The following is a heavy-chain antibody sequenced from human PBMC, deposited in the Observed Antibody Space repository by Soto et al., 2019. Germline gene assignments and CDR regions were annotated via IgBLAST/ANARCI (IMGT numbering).Heavy chain of an antibody. J-gene: IGHJ5*02. CDR2: INVDGTST. V-gene: IGHV3-74*01. Sequence: GGSLRLSCAASRFTFGDYWMHWVRQVPGEGLVWVSHINVDGTSTTYADSVKGRFTISRDNAKNTLYLQMNSLRAEDTAVYYCARAYDYKYFDPWGQGTLVTVSS. D-gene: IGHD4-4*01. CDR3: ARAYDYKYFDP. CDR1: RFTFGDYW.